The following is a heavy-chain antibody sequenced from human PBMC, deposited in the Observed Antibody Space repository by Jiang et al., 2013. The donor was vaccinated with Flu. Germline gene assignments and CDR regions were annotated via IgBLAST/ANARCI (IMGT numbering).Heavy chain of an antibody. J-gene: IGHJ1*01. Sequence: GLEYVSAIDFSGITTYYADSVKARFSISRDNSKNTVSLQMSSLRPEDTAVYYCVKANDVTFYYESWGQGTLVTVSS. CDR3: VKANDVTFYYES. CDR2: IDFSGITT. V-gene: IGHV3-64D*06. D-gene: IGHD3-22*01.